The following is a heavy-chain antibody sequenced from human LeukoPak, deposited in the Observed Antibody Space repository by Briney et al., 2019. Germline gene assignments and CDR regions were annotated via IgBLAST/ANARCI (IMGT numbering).Heavy chain of an antibody. CDR2: ISSSSSYI. CDR1: GFTFSSYS. V-gene: IGHV3-21*01. J-gene: IGHJ4*02. Sequence: GGSLRLSCAASGFTFSSYSMNWVRQAPGKGLEWVSSISSSSSYIYYADSVKGRFTISRGNAKNSLYLQMNSLRAEDTAVYYCARALYDYVWGSYRYTGDYWGQGTLVTVSS. CDR3: ARALYDYVWGSYRYTGDY. D-gene: IGHD3-16*02.